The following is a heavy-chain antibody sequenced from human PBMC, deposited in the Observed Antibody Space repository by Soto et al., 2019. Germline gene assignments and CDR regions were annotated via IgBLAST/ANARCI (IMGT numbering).Heavy chain of an antibody. CDR2: IIPIFGTA. CDR1: GVTFSSYA. CDR3: SPSTWFDP. J-gene: IGHJ5*02. V-gene: IGHV1-69*01. Sequence: QVQLVQSGAEVKKPGSSVKVSCTASGVTFSSYAISWVRQAPGQGLEWMGGIIPIFGTANYAQKFQGRVTITADESTSTADMELSSLRDEDTAVYYCSPSTWFDPWCQGTLVTVSS.